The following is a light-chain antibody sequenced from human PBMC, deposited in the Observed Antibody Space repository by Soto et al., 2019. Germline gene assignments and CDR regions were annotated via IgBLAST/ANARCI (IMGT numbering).Light chain of an antibody. V-gene: IGKV3-15*01. CDR3: QEYTNWPWT. Sequence: ESVLTQSTGTLSLSPGERATLSCRASQSVTSGHLAWYHQKPGQAPRLLIYDASSRATGIPARFSGSGSGTEFTLTISSLQSEDFAVYYCQEYTNWPWTFGQGSKVDI. J-gene: IGKJ1*01. CDR2: DAS. CDR1: QSVTSGH.